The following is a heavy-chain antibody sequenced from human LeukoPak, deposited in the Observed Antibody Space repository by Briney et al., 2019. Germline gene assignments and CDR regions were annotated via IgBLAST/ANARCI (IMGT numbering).Heavy chain of an antibody. CDR1: GYTFTGYY. CDR3: ARSIHSTLYYFDY. CDR2: INPNSGGT. Sequence: ASVKVSCKASGYTFTGYYMHWVRQAPGQGLEWMGWINPNSGGTNYAQKFQGCVTMTRDTSISTAYMELSRLRSDDTAVYYCARSIHSTLYYFDYWGQGTLVTVSS. V-gene: IGHV1-2*04. J-gene: IGHJ4*02. D-gene: IGHD6-13*01.